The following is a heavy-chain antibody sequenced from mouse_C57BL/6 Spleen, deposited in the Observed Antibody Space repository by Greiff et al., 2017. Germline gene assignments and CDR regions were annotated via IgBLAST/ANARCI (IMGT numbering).Heavy chain of an antibody. Sequence: QVQLQQPGAELVKPGASVKLSCKASGYTFTSYWMHWVKQRPGRGLEWIGRIDPSGGGTNYNEKFKGKATLTVDKPSSTAYMQLSSLTSEDSAVDYCARWDYGSSYEDIDDWGTGTTVTVSS. CDR3: ARWDYGSSYEDIDD. V-gene: IGHV1-72*01. J-gene: IGHJ1*03. CDR2: IDPSGGGT. D-gene: IGHD1-1*01. CDR1: GYTFTSYW.